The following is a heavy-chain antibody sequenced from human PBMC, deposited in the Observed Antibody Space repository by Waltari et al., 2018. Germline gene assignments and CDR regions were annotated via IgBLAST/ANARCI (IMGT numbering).Heavy chain of an antibody. V-gene: IGHV3-23*04. CDR1: GFTFSSYA. CDR2: ISGSGGST. D-gene: IGHD3-22*01. J-gene: IGHJ6*03. Sequence: EVQLVESGGGLVQPGGSLRLSCAASGFTFSSYAMSWVRQATGKGLEWVSAISGSGGSTYYADSVKGRFTISRDNSKNTLYLQMNSLRAEDTAVYYCATSGYYPYYYYYYMDVWGKGTTVTVSS. CDR3: ATSGYYPYYYYYYMDV.